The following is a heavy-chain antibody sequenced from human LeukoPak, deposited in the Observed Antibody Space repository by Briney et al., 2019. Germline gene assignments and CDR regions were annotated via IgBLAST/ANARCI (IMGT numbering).Heavy chain of an antibody. CDR3: ASTISTGYGMDV. CDR2: IIPIFGTA. CDR1: GGTFSSYA. J-gene: IGHJ6*02. Sequence: ASVKVSCKASGGTFSSYAISWVRQAPGQGLEWMGGIIPIFGTANYAQKFQGRVTITADESTSTAYMELSSLRSEDTAVYYCASTISTGYGMDVWGQGTTDTVSS. V-gene: IGHV1-69*13. D-gene: IGHD3-10*01.